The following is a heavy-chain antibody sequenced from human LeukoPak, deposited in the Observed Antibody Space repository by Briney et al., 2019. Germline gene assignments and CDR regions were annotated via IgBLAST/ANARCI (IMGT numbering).Heavy chain of an antibody. CDR1: GYTFTGYY. CDR3: ASRYCSSTSCPEPTGFDP. D-gene: IGHD2-2*01. CDR2: INPNSGGT. Sequence: ASVKVSCKASGYTFTGYYMHWVRQAPGQGLEWMGWINPNSGGTNYAQKFQGRVTMTRDTSISTAYMELSRLRYDDTAVYYCASRYCSSTSCPEPTGFDPWGQGALVTVSS. J-gene: IGHJ5*02. V-gene: IGHV1-2*02.